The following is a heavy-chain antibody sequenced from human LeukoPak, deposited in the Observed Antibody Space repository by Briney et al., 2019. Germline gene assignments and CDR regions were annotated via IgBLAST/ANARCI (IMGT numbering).Heavy chain of an antibody. Sequence: PGGSLRLSCAASGFTLNSYLMSWVRQAPGRGLEWVANIKKDGSEENYLDSVKGRFTVSRDNAKNPLYLQMNSLRGEDTAVYYCARSNPNRNALDLWGQGTMVTISS. J-gene: IGHJ3*01. V-gene: IGHV3-7*01. CDR1: GFTLNSYL. D-gene: IGHD1-14*01. CDR3: ARSNPNRNALDL. CDR2: IKKDGSEE.